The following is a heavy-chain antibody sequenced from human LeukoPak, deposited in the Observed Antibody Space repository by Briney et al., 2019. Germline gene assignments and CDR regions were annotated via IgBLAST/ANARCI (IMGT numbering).Heavy chain of an antibody. V-gene: IGHV3-21*01. CDR3: ARDRGYYDSSGYLT. CDR2: ISSSSSYI. J-gene: IGHJ5*02. CDR1: GFTFSSST. D-gene: IGHD3-22*01. Sequence: GGSLRLSCAASGFTFSSSTMNWVRQAPGKGLEWVSSISSSSSYIYYADSVKGRFTISRDNAKNSLYLQMNSLRAEDTAVYYCARDRGYYDSSGYLTWGQGTLVTVSS.